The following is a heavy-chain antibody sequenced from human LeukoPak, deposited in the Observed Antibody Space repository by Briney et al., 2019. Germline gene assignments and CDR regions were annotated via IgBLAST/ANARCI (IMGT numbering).Heavy chain of an antibody. CDR2: IRNDGNTK. CDR1: GFTFNNYG. Sequence: PGGSLRLSCAASGFTFNNYGMHWVRQAPDKGLEWVAFIRNDGNTKYYADSVKGRFTISRDNSKNTLYLQVNSVRAEDTAVYFCARKAYSGYETDYWGQGTLVTVSS. D-gene: IGHD5-12*01. CDR3: ARKAYSGYETDY. J-gene: IGHJ4*02. V-gene: IGHV3-30*02.